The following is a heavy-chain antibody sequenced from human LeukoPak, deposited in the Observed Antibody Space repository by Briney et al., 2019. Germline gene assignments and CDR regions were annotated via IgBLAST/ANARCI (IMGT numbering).Heavy chain of an antibody. J-gene: IGHJ6*04. D-gene: IGHD6-13*01. CDR2: IDYSGGST. CDR1: GFTLSSYE. V-gene: IGHV3-23*01. Sequence: GGSLRLSCTASGFTLSSYEMSWIRQAPGKGLEWVSSIDYSGGSTYYADSVKGRFTISRDAKNSVYLQMNSLRAEDTAVYYCARNGILGIAAAVDVWGKGTTVTVSS. CDR3: ARNGILGIAAAVDV.